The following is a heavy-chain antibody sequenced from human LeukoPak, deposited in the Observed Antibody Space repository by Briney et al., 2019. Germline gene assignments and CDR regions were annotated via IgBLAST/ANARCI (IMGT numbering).Heavy chain of an antibody. CDR1: GFTVSSNY. V-gene: IGHV3-66*02. CDR2: IYSGGST. CDR3: ARDMYDAFDI. Sequence: GGSLRLSCAASGFTVSSNYMCWVRQAPGKGLEWVSVIYSGGSTYYADSVKGRFTVSRDNSKNTLYLQMNSLRAEDTAVYYCARDMYDAFDIWGQGTMVTVSS. D-gene: IGHD2-15*01. J-gene: IGHJ3*02.